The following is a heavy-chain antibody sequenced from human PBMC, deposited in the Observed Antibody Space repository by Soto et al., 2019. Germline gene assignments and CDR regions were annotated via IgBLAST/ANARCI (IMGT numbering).Heavy chain of an antibody. J-gene: IGHJ5*02. Sequence: PSETLSLTCSVSGGSISSNSYPWGWIRQPPGKGLEWIGTLYSNRDTYYNPSLKSRVTISVDRSKNQFSLKLTSVTAADTAVYYCATLGGYYQSLDTWGQGTLVT. V-gene: IGHV4-39*07. D-gene: IGHD3-22*01. CDR2: LYSNRDT. CDR3: ATLGGYYQSLDT. CDR1: GGSISSNSYP.